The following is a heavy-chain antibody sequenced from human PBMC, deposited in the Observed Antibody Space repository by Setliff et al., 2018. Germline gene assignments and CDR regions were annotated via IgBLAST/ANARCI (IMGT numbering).Heavy chain of an antibody. D-gene: IGHD1-7*01. CDR3: AKPQVELRWGFES. CDR2: IYSGDRNT. J-gene: IGHJ4*02. CDR1: GFTFSTYA. Sequence: HPGGSLRLSCAASGFTFSTYAMSWVRQAPGKGLEWVSTIYSGDRNTLYTDSVKGRFTIFRDGSKNTLFLHMTSLRAEDTAVYYCAKPQVELRWGFESWGQGTPVTSPQ. V-gene: IGHV3-23*03.